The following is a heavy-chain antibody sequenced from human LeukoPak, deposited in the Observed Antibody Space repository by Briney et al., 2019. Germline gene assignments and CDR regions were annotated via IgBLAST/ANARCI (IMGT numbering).Heavy chain of an antibody. D-gene: IGHD3-16*02. CDR1: GFTFSSYG. CDR3: AREVELSADY. J-gene: IGHJ4*02. Sequence: GRSLRLSCAASGFTFSSYGMHWVRQAPDKGLEWVAVIWYDGSNKYYADSVKGRFTISRDNSKNTLYLQMNSLRAEDTAVYYCAREVELSADYWGQGTLVAVSS. V-gene: IGHV3-33*01. CDR2: IWYDGSNK.